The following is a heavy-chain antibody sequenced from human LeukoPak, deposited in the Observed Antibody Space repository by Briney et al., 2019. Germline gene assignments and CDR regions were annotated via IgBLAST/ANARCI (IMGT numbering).Heavy chain of an antibody. D-gene: IGHD2-8*01. J-gene: IGHJ5*02. CDR3: ARVRRVSYNWFDP. Sequence: PGGSLRLSSAASGFTFSSYGMHWVRQAPGKGLEWVAVIWYDGSNKYYADSVKGRFTISRDNSKNTLYLQMNSLRAEDTAVYYCARVRRVSYNWFDPWGQGTLATVSS. V-gene: IGHV3-33*01. CDR2: IWYDGSNK. CDR1: GFTFSSYG.